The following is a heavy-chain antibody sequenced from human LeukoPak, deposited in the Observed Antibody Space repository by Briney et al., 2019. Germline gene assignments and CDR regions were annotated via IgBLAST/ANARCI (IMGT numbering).Heavy chain of an antibody. D-gene: IGHD2-15*01. CDR3: AKSGLNRFDY. J-gene: IGHJ4*02. Sequence: GGSLRLSCAASGFTFDNYGMSWVRQAPGKGLEGVSTFSGSGGSTHYADSVKGRFTISRDNSKNTLYLQMNSLRAEDTAVYYCAKSGLNRFDYWGQGTLVTVSS. CDR1: GFTFDNYG. CDR2: FSGSGGST. V-gene: IGHV3-23*01.